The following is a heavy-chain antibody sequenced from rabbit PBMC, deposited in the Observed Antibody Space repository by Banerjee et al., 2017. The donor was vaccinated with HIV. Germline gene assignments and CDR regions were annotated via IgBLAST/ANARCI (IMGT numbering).Heavy chain of an antibody. CDR2: IYTSSGTT. D-gene: IGHD6-1*01. V-gene: IGHV1S45*01. Sequence: QEQLVESGGDLVKPGASLTLTCKASGIDFSGYYYTCCVRPAPGKGLEWIACIYTSSGTTYYASWAKGRFTISKTSSTTVTLQMTSLTAADTATYFCARETAAYAGDTYTTGGNLWGPGTLVTVS. CDR3: ARETAAYAGDTYTTGGNL. CDR1: GIDFSGYYY. J-gene: IGHJ4*01.